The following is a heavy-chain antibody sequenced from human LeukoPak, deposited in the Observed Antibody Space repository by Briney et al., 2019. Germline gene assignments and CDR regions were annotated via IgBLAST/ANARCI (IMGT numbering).Heavy chain of an antibody. Sequence: SETLSLTCAVYGGSFSGYYWSWIRQPPRKGLEWIGEINHSGSTNYNPSLKSRVTISVDTSKNQFSLKLSSVTAADTAVHYCARGLGYCSSTSCSVFEYWGQGTLVTVSS. J-gene: IGHJ4*02. V-gene: IGHV4-34*01. D-gene: IGHD2-2*01. CDR1: GGSFSGYY. CDR2: INHSGST. CDR3: ARGLGYCSSTSCSVFEY.